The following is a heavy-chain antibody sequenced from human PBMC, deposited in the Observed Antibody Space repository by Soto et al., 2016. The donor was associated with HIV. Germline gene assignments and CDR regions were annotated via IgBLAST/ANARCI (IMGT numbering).Heavy chain of an antibody. V-gene: IGHV4-34*01. CDR2: INHSEGT. D-gene: IGHD7-27*01. J-gene: IGHJ4*02. CDR3: ARCWGREQGLDY. Sequence: QVQLQQWGAGLLKPSETLSLTCAVHGGPFSGYFWTWIRQPPGKGLEWIGEINHSEGTKYNPSLKSRVTISADSSKNQFSLKMTSVTAADTAVYYCARCWGREQGLDYWDQGTLGHRLF. CDR1: GGPFSGYF.